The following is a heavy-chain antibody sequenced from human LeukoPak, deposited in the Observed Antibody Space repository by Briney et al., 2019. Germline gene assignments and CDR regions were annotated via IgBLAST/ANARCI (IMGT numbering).Heavy chain of an antibody. D-gene: IGHD3-3*02. CDR3: ARELIVGFLEWLIDH. CDR1: GFTFSNYW. J-gene: IGHJ4*02. V-gene: IGHV3-7*01. CDR2: IKQDGSEK. Sequence: GGSLRLSCAASGFTFSNYWMSWVRQAPGKGLEWVANIKQDGSEKYYVDSVKGRFTISRDNAKNSLYLQMNSLRAEDTAVYYCARELIVGFLEWLIDHWGQGTLVTVSS.